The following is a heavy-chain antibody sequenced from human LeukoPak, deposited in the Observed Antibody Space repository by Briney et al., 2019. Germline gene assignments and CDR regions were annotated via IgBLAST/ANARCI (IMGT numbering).Heavy chain of an antibody. V-gene: IGHV4-59*01. CDR1: GGSISSYH. CDR2: IYYSGST. Sequence: SETLSLTCTVSGGSISSYHWSWIRQPPGKGLECNGYIYYSGSTNYNPSLKSRVTISVDTSKNQFSLKLSSVTAADTAVYYCARARNYYDSSDYYYEGDAFDIWGQGTMVTVSS. D-gene: IGHD3-22*01. CDR3: ARARNYYDSSDYYYEGDAFDI. J-gene: IGHJ3*02.